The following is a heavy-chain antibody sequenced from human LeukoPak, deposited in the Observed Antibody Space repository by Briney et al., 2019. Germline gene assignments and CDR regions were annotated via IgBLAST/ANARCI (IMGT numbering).Heavy chain of an antibody. V-gene: IGHV4-59*08. D-gene: IGHD4-23*01. CDR3: ARLTGGNSGGWFDP. Sequence: SETLSLTCTVSGGSISSYYWSWIRQPPGKGLEWIGYIYYSGSTNYNPSLKSRVTISVDTSKNQFSLKLSSVTAADTAVYYCARLTGGNSGGWFDPWGQGTLVTVSS. CDR1: GGSISSYY. CDR2: IYYSGST. J-gene: IGHJ5*02.